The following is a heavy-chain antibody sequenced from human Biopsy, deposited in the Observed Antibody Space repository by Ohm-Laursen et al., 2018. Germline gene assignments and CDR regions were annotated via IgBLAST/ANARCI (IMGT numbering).Heavy chain of an antibody. D-gene: IGHD5-18*01. V-gene: IGHV1-2*02. Sequence: ASVKVSCKASGYNFNAYYMQWVRQAPGQGLEWMGWINPNNGGTNYAHKFQGRVTMTRDTSISTAYMHLSRLTSDDTAVYYCARLAYSEYRRDPLDVWGQGTMVTVSS. J-gene: IGHJ3*01. CDR2: INPNNGGT. CDR1: GYNFNAYY. CDR3: ARLAYSEYRRDPLDV.